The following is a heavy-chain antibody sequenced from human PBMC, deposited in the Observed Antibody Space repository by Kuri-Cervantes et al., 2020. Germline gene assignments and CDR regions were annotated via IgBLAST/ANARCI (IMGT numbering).Heavy chain of an antibody. CDR3: ARSTTPYCSSTSCRNYYYYYYMDV. CDR2: INPSGGST. V-gene: IGHV1-46*01. J-gene: IGHJ6*03. CDR1: GYTFTSYY. Sequence: ASVKVSCKASGYTFTSYYMHWVRQAPGQGLEWMGIINPSGGSTSYAQKFQGRVTITRDTSASTAYMELRSLRSDDTAVYYCARSTTPYCSSTSCRNYYYYYYMDVWGKGITVTVSS. D-gene: IGHD2-2*01.